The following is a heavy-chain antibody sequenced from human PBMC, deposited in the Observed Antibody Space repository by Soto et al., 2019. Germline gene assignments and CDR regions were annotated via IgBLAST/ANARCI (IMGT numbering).Heavy chain of an antibody. CDR3: AREGGYSYSYHY. D-gene: IGHD5-18*01. CDR2: ISTSSSTI. J-gene: IGHJ4*02. Sequence: EVHLVESGGGLVQPGGSLRLSCAASGFTFSSYSMNWVRQAPGKGLEWVSYISTSSSTISYADSVKGRFTISRDNAKNSLYLQMNSLRAEDTAVYYCAREGGYSYSYHYWGQGTLVTVSS. CDR1: GFTFSSYS. V-gene: IGHV3-48*01.